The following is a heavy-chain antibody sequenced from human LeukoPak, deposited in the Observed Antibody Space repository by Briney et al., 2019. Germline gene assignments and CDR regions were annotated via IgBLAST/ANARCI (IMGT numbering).Heavy chain of an antibody. CDR2: IYHSGST. CDR3: AKGYCRGNSCYDDRGAFDY. Sequence: SETLSLTCSVSVYSISSGNYWGWIRLPPGKGLQWIGSIYHSGSTYYNPSLKSRVTTSVDTSKNQFSLKLSSVTAADTAVYYCAKGYCRGNSCYDDRGAFDYWGQGTLVTVSS. D-gene: IGHD2-2*01. V-gene: IGHV4-38-2*02. J-gene: IGHJ4*02. CDR1: VYSISSGNY.